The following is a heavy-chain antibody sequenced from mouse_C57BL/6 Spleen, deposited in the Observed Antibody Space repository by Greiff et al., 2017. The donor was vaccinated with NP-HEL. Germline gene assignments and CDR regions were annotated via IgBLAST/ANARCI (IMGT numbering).Heavy chain of an antibody. D-gene: IGHD2-4*01. J-gene: IGHJ3*01. CDR2: FHPYNDDT. CDR3: ARRGYDYDGGPWFAY. V-gene: IGHV1-47*01. CDR1: GYTFTTYP. Sequence: VQLQESGAELVKPGASVKMSCKASGYTFTTYPIEWMKQNHGKSLEWIGNFHPYNDDTKYNEKFKGKATLTVEKSSSTVYLELSRLTSDDSAVYYCARRGYDYDGGPWFAYWGQGTLVTVSA.